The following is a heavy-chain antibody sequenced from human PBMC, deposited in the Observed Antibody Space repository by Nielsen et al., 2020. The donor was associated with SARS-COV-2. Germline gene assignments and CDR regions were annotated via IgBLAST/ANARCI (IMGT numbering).Heavy chain of an antibody. Sequence: GGSLRLSCAASGFIFDDDGMSWVRQVPGRGLEWVSGINWNGGRTGYADSVRGRFTISRDNAQSSLYLQMNSLRVEDTALYYCARGYLAAPYYYGMDVWGQGTKVTVSS. J-gene: IGHJ6*02. D-gene: IGHD6-13*01. V-gene: IGHV3-20*04. CDR2: INWNGGRT. CDR1: GFIFDDDG. CDR3: ARGYLAAPYYYGMDV.